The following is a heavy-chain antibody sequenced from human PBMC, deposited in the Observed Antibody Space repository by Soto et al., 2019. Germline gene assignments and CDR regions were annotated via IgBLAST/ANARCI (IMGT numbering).Heavy chain of an antibody. CDR3: ARDLMLAAAGTYYYYGMDV. Sequence: QVQLQESGPGLVKPSQTLSLTCTVSGGSISSGGYYWSWIRQHPGKGLEWIGYIYYGGSTYCNPSLKSRVTISVDTSKNQFSLKLSSVPAADTAVYYCARDLMLAAAGTYYYYGMDVWGQGTTVTVSS. CDR2: IYYGGST. V-gene: IGHV4-31*03. D-gene: IGHD6-13*01. J-gene: IGHJ6*02. CDR1: GGSISSGGYY.